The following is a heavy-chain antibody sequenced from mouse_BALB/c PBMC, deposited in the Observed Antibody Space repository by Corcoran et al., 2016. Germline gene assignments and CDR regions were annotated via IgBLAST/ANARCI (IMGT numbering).Heavy chain of an antibody. CDR3: ARKEVRRAWFAY. V-gene: IGHV1-9*01. D-gene: IGHD2-14*01. J-gene: IGHJ3*01. CDR2: ILPGSGST. CDR1: GYTFSSYL. Sequence: QVQLQQSGAELMKPGASVKISCKATGYTFSSYLIEWVKQRPGHGLEWIGEILPGSGSTNYNEKFKGKATFTADTSSNTAYMQLSSLTSEDSAVYYCARKEVRRAWFAYWGQGTLVTVSA.